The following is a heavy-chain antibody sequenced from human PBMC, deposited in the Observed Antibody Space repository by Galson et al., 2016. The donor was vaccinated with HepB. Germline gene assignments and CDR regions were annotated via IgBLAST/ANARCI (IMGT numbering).Heavy chain of an antibody. V-gene: IGHV3-9*01. D-gene: IGHD4-23*01. J-gene: IGHJ4*02. CDR1: GFTFDDHG. CDR3: PKDKWASAVADFDY. Sequence: LRLSCAASGFTFDDHGMHLLRQAPGTGLEWVSGVSWNRGRIGYADSDKGRFTISRHNANNSLYLQMNSLRAENTALYYFPKDKWASAVADFDYWGQGTLVTVSS. CDR2: VSWNRGRI.